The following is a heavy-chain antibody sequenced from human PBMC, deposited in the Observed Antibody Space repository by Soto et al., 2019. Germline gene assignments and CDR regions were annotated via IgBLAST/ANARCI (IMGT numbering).Heavy chain of an antibody. D-gene: IGHD6-19*01. V-gene: IGHV1-3*01. J-gene: IGHJ4*02. CDR3: ARDRVGRIAVAGVPFDC. CDR2: INAGNGNT. Sequence: QVQLVQSGAEVKKPGASVKVSCKASGYTFTSYAMHWVRQAPGQRLEWMGWINAGNGNTKYSQKFQGRVTITRDTSASTAYMELSSLRSEVTAVYYCARDRVGRIAVAGVPFDCWGQGTLVTVSS. CDR1: GYTFTSYA.